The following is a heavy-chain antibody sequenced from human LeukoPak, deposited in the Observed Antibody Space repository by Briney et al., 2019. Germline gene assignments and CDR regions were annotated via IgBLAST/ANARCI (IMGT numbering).Heavy chain of an antibody. CDR3: ARGRRVAAAHNWFDP. V-gene: IGHV1-2*02. Sequence: ASVTVSCKASGYTFTGYYVHWVRQAPGQGLEWMGWISPNHGDTNYAQKFQGRVTITRNTSISTAYMELSSLRSEDTAVYYCARGRRVAAAHNWFDPWGQGTLVTVSS. D-gene: IGHD6-13*01. CDR1: GYTFTGYY. J-gene: IGHJ5*02. CDR2: ISPNHGDT.